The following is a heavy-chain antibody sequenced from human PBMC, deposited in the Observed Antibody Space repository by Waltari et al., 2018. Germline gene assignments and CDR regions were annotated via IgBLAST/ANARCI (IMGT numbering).Heavy chain of an antibody. J-gene: IGHJ6*02. CDR2: ISYNERNI. CDR1: QFPLSSYA. Sequence: QVQLVESGGGVVQPGGSLRLSCAASQFPLSSYALHWVRQGPGKGLEWVAVISYNERNIYYVDSVKGRFTISRDNSKKMLYLQMNSLRAEDTAIYYCARDYCDRTNCHGMDVWGQGTTVTVSS. D-gene: IGHD3-22*01. V-gene: IGHV3-30*04. CDR3: ARDYCDRTNCHGMDV.